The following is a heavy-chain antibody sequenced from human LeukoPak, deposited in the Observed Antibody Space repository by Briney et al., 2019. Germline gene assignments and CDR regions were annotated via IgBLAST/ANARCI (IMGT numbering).Heavy chain of an antibody. V-gene: IGHV1-2*05. CDR2: INPTTTNT. CDR1: GYNFAGHY. CDR3: ARGYSGYDLKFDL. Sequence: ASVKVSCKASGYNFAGHYVHWVRQVPGQGLEWLGRINPTTTNTNYSPKFQGRVTVSRDTSISTAYMELTRLTSDDTGIYYCARGYSGYDLKFDLWGQGTPVTVTS. D-gene: IGHD5-12*01. J-gene: IGHJ5*02.